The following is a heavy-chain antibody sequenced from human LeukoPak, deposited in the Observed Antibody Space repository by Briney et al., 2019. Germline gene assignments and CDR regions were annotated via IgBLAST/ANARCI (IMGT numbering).Heavy chain of an antibody. CDR3: ARGDFFAFDL. CDR1: GFTFSTFD. J-gene: IGHJ3*01. V-gene: IGHV3-23*01. D-gene: IGHD2-21*02. Sequence: PGGSLRLSCAASGFTFSTFDASWVRQSPGKGLEWVSAISASTGRTYHADSVKGRFTISRDNSKNTLLLQMHSLRVEDTAMYFCARGDFFAFDLWGQGTMVTVSS. CDR2: ISASTGRT.